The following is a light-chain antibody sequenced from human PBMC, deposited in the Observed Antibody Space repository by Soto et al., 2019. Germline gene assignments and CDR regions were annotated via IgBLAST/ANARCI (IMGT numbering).Light chain of an antibody. CDR2: EVS. CDR1: SSDVGRYNY. J-gene: IGLJ1*01. CDR3: SSYAGNSRYV. Sequence: QAVRAQPPSASGSPGQSVTISCTGTSSDVGRYNYISWYQQRPGKAPKLIIYEVSKRPSGVPDRLSGFKYGNTASLTVSGLQAEDEADYYCSSYAGNSRYVFGTGTKVTVL. V-gene: IGLV2-8*01.